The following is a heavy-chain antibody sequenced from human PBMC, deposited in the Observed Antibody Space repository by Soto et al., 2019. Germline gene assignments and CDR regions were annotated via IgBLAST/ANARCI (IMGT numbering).Heavy chain of an antibody. Sequence: SVKVSCKASGGTFSNYVVNCVLQAPGQGLEWMGRIIPISGAANYAQKFQGRVTITADKSTSTSYMELSSLRSEDTAVYYCARDMTRTVVPYFDFWGQGTLVTVSS. J-gene: IGHJ4*02. D-gene: IGHD1-7*01. CDR1: GGTFSNYV. CDR2: IIPISGAA. CDR3: ARDMTRTVVPYFDF. V-gene: IGHV1-69*06.